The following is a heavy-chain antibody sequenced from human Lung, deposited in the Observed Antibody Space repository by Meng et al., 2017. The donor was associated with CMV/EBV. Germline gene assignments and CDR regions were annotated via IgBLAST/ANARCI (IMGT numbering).Heavy chain of an antibody. J-gene: IGHJ4*02. CDR1: GGAVSDGNYH. D-gene: IGHD5-12*01. CDR3: ATLIAGYGGRGS. Sequence: ETLSLTCIVSGGAVSDGNYHWNWVRQPPGKGLEWIGQTWSGRGTYYSPSLESRLTISVDTSKNQFSLHLTSVTAADTAIYYCATLIAGYGGRGSWGQGTXVTVDS. CDR2: TWSGRGT. V-gene: IGHV4-61*01.